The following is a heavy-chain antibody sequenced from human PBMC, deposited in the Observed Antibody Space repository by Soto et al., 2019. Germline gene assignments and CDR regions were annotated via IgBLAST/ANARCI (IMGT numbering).Heavy chain of an antibody. J-gene: IGHJ6*02. D-gene: IGHD3-16*01. CDR1: GFSFAGYA. Sequence: EVYLSESGGGLVQPGGSLRLSCAASGFSFAGYAVAWVRQAPGKGLEWVSTVSGGGGSTYYADSVKGRFTISRDNAKNSLYLHMNSLSAEDTAVYYCARDGYSLGYYYGMDVWGQGTTVTVSS. CDR3: ARDGYSLGYYYGMDV. CDR2: VSGGGGST. V-gene: IGHV3-23*01.